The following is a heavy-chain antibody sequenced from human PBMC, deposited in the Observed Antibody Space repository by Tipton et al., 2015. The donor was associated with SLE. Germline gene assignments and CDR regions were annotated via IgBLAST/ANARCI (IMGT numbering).Heavy chain of an antibody. Sequence: LRLSCSVSGGYITSDIYYWGWIRQPPGKGLEWIGSVYESGTTYYNPSLKSRVTMSVDTSKTQFSLKLSSVTAADTAVYYCARGRHLVVVIPGGRDYGFDVWGQGTTVIVSS. J-gene: IGHJ6*02. V-gene: IGHV4-39*07. CDR2: VYESGTT. CDR3: ARGRHLVVVIPGGRDYGFDV. CDR1: GGYITSDIYY. D-gene: IGHD2-21*01.